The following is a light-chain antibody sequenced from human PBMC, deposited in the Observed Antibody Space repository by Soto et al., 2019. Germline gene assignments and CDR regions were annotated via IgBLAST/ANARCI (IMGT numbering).Light chain of an antibody. Sequence: EIVLTQSPATLSLSPGERATLSCRASQSVSSYLAWYQQKPGQAPRLLIYDASNRATGIPARFSGSDSGTDFTLIIRRLEPEDFAVYYCQQRSNWPPTFGPGTKVYIK. V-gene: IGKV3-11*01. J-gene: IGKJ3*01. CDR2: DAS. CDR1: QSVSSY. CDR3: QQRSNWPPT.